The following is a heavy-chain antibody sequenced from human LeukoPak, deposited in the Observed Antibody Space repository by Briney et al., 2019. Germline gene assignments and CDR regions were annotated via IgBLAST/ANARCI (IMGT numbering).Heavy chain of an antibody. CDR3: ARGRRAYCGGDCYSDAFDI. J-gene: IGHJ3*02. CDR1: GGSFSGYY. CDR2: INHSGST. V-gene: IGHV4-34*01. Sequence: SETLSLTCAVYGGSFSGYYWSWIRQPPGKGLEWIGEINHSGSTNYNPSLKSRVTISVDTSKNQFSLKLSSVTAADTAVYYCARGRRAYCGGDCYSDAFDIWGQGIMVTVSS. D-gene: IGHD2-21*01.